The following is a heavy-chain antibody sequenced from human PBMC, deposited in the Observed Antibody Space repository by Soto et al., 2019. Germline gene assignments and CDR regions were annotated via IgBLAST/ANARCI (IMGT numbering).Heavy chain of an antibody. J-gene: IGHJ4*02. V-gene: IGHV3-30-3*01. CDR2: ISYDGSNK. Sequence: QVQLVESGGGVVQPGRSLRLSCAASGFTFSSYAMHWVRQAPGKGLEWVAVISYDGSNKYYADSVKGRFTISRDNSKNTLYLQMNSLRAEDTAVYYCASDGPASDIVATKYPLDYWGQGTLVTVSS. D-gene: IGHD5-12*01. CDR1: GFTFSSYA. CDR3: ASDGPASDIVATKYPLDY.